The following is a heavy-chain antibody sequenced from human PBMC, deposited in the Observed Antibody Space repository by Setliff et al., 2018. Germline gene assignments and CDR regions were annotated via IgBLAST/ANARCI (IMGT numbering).Heavy chain of an antibody. J-gene: IGHJ4*02. Sequence: GESLRLSCSASGFIFSSYAMAWVSHAPGKGLEWVSIISVGGDTTYCADSRNGRFTISRDASKNTVHLQMSTLRDEDTAVYYCASEQAGRKTPVFYFDSWGQGVQVTVSS. D-gene: IGHD2-15*01. CDR1: GFIFSSYA. CDR3: ASEQAGRKTPVFYFDS. V-gene: IGHV3-23*01. CDR2: ISVGGDTT.